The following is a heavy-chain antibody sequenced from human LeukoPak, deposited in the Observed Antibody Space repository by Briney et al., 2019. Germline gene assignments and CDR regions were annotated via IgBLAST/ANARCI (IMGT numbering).Heavy chain of an antibody. V-gene: IGHV3-53*01. CDR1: GFGASVYY. D-gene: IGHD3-22*01. J-gene: IGHJ6*02. CDR2: IFSDGST. Sequence: GGSLRLSCAVSGFGASVYYMTWVRQAPGKGLEWVSVIFSDGSTYYADSVKGRFTISRDNSQNTMFLQMNSLRAEDTAIYYCARAPPFYYDSRGYHYERGNYYYGMDVWGQGTTVIVSS. CDR3: ARAPPFYYDSRGYHYERGNYYYGMDV.